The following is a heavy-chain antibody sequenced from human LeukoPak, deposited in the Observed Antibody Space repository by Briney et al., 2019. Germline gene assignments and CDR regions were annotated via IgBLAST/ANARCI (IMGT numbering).Heavy chain of an antibody. V-gene: IGHV1-69*13. Sequence: SVKVSCKVSGYTLTELSMHWVRQAPGKGLEWMGGIIPIFGTANYAQKFQGRVTITADESTSTAYMELSSLRSEDTAVYYCARGRITMVRGVISHYYYYYMDVWGKGTTVTISS. CDR1: GYTLTELS. CDR3: ARGRITMVRGVISHYYYYYMDV. D-gene: IGHD3-10*01. CDR2: IIPIFGTA. J-gene: IGHJ6*03.